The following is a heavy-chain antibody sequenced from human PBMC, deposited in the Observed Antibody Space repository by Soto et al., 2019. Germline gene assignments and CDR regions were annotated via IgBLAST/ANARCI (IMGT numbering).Heavy chain of an antibody. J-gene: IGHJ6*02. CDR2: FDPEDGET. Sequence: AASVKVSCKVFGYTLTKLSMHWVRQAPGKGLEWMGGFDPEDGETTYAQKFQGRVTMTEDTSTDTAYMELSSLRSEDTAVYYCAMAFVVPRLFYYYGMDVWGQGTTVTVSS. CDR1: GYTLTKLS. D-gene: IGHD2-21*01. V-gene: IGHV1-24*01. CDR3: AMAFVVPRLFYYYGMDV.